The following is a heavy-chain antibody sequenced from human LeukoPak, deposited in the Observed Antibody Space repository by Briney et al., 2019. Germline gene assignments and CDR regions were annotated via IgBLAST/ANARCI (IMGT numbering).Heavy chain of an antibody. Sequence: GGSLRLSCAASGFTFSSYSMNWVRQAPGKGLEWVSFISSSSSYIYYADSVKGRFAISRDNAKNSLYLQMDSLRAEDTAVYYCARDVGSGRYSASGPIDYWGQGTLVTVSS. CDR2: ISSSSSYI. D-gene: IGHD3-10*01. J-gene: IGHJ4*02. V-gene: IGHV3-21*01. CDR1: GFTFSSYS. CDR3: ARDVGSGRYSASGPIDY.